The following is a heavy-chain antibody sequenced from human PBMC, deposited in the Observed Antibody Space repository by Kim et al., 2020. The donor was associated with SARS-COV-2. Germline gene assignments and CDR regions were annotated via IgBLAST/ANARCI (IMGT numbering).Heavy chain of an antibody. V-gene: IGHV3-33*01. J-gene: IGHJ6*02. CDR3: ARATYDFWSGYSYYYYYGMDV. Sequence: GGSLRLSCAASGFTFSSYGMHWVRQAPGKGLEWVAVIWYDGSNKYYADSVKGRFTISRDNSKNTLYLQMNSLRAEDTAVYYCARATYDFWSGYSYYYYYGMDVWGPGNTVTVSS. CDR1: GFTFSSYG. D-gene: IGHD3-3*01. CDR2: IWYDGSNK.